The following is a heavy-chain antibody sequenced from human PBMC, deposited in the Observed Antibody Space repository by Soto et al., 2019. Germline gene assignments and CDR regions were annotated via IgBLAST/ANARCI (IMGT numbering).Heavy chain of an antibody. V-gene: IGHV1-24*01. Sequence: ASVKVSCKVSGYTLTELSMHWVRQAPGKGLEWMGGFDPEDGETIYAQKFQGRVTMTEDTSTDTAYMELSSLRSEDTAVYYCATEGYGYPLAGIDYWGQRTLVTVSS. CDR3: ATEGYGYPLAGIDY. D-gene: IGHD5-12*01. CDR1: GYTLTELS. CDR2: FDPEDGET. J-gene: IGHJ4*02.